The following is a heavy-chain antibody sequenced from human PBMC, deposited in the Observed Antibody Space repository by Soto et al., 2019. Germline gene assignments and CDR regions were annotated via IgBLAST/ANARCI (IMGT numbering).Heavy chain of an antibody. CDR1: GGTFSSYA. V-gene: IGHV1-69*13. Sequence: SVKVSCKASGGTFSSYAISWVRQAPGQGLEWMGGIIPIFGTANYTQKFQGRVTITADESTSTAYMELSSLRSEDTAVYYCARGELLRYNWFDPWGQGTLVTVSS. D-gene: IGHD1-26*01. CDR2: IIPIFGTA. CDR3: ARGELLRYNWFDP. J-gene: IGHJ5*02.